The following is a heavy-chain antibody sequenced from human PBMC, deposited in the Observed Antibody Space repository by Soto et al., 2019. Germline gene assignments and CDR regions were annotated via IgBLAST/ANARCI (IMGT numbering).Heavy chain of an antibody. V-gene: IGHV1-69*01. Sequence: QEQLVQSGAEVKKPGSSVRVACKASGGTFRRLGFSWVRQAPGQGLEWIGGIIPETETPTYAEKFEGRVKMTADASRRIVYMELSSLKSEDTAIYYCAKDGGHGARMHICGMDVWGQGTTVTVSS. CDR1: GGTFRRLG. J-gene: IGHJ6*02. D-gene: IGHD2-21*01. CDR3: AKDGGHGARMHICGMDV. CDR2: IIPETETP.